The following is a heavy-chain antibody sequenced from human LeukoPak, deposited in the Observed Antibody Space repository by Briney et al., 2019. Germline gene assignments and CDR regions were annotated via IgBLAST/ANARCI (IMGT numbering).Heavy chain of an antibody. J-gene: IGHJ4*02. CDR2: TRIDGSDK. V-gene: IGHV3-30*02. Sequence: PGGSLRLSCAASGFTFSSYGMHWVRQAQAKGLERVAFTRIDGSDKTYVDSAKGRFTISRDNSKNTLYPQMNSLRAEDTAMYFCAKDRHVWGYSYGQTFDYWGQGTLVIVSA. CDR1: GFTFSSYG. CDR3: AKDRHVWGYSYGQTFDY. D-gene: IGHD5-18*01.